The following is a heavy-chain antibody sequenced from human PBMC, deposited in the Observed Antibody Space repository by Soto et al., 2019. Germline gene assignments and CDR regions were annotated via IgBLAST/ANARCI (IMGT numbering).Heavy chain of an antibody. CDR1: GFSLSTSGVG. CDR2: IYWDDDK. V-gene: IGHV2-5*02. J-gene: IGHJ4*02. Sequence: QITLKESGPTLVKPTQTLTLTCTFSGFSLSTSGVGVGWIRQPPGKALEWLALIYWDDDKRYSPSLKSRLTITKDXXXXXXVLTMXNMDXXDTXTYYCAHSLYGSGTVYWGQGTLVTVSS. D-gene: IGHD3-10*01. CDR3: AHSLYGSGTVY.